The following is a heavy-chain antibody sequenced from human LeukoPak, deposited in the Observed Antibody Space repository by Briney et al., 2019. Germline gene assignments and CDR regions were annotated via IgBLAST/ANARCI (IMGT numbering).Heavy chain of an antibody. D-gene: IGHD1-26*01. V-gene: IGHV1-2*02. J-gene: IGHJ4*02. Sequence: ASVKVSCEASGYTFTAYYMHWVRQAPGQGLEWMGWINPNSGGTNYAQKLQGRVTMTTDTSTSTAYMELRSLRSDDTAVYYCARDIYGLVGATTVNDYWGQGTLVTVSS. CDR2: INPNSGGT. CDR1: GYTFTAYY. CDR3: ARDIYGLVGATTVNDY.